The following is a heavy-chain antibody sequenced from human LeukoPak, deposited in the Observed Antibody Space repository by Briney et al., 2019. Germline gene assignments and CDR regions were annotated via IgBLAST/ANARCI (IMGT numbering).Heavy chain of an antibody. CDR3: ARGQYYYDSSGYYRFDP. Sequence: SETLSLTCTVSGGSISSYYWSWIRQPAGKGLEWIGRIYTSGSTNYNPSLKSRVTMSVDTSKNQFSLKLSSVTAADTAVYYCARGQYYYDSSGYYRFDPWGQGTLVTVSS. D-gene: IGHD3-22*01. CDR1: GGSISSYY. J-gene: IGHJ5*02. V-gene: IGHV4-4*07. CDR2: IYTSGST.